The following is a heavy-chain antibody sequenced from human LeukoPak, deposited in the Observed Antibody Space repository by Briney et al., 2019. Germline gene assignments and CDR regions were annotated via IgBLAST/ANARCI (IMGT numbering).Heavy chain of an antibody. Sequence: ASVKVSCKASGYTFTSYDINWVRQATGQGLEWMGWMNPNSGNTGYAQKFQGRVTITRNTSISTAYMELGSLRSEDTAVYYCARGLGWELHSDYFDYWGQGTLVTVSS. CDR1: GYTFTSYD. CDR2: MNPNSGNT. V-gene: IGHV1-8*03. D-gene: IGHD1-26*01. CDR3: ARGLGWELHSDYFDY. J-gene: IGHJ4*02.